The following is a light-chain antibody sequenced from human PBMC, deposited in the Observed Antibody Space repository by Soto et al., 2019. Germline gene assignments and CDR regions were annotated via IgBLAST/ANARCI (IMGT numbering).Light chain of an antibody. CDR1: QSVSSN. J-gene: IGKJ1*01. CDR2: GTS. Sequence: EIVMTQSPATLSVSPGARATLSCRASQSVSSNLAWYQQKPGQAPRLLIYGTSTRATAIPARFSGSGSGTGFTLTISSLQSEDFAVYYCQQYNNWPPWTFGQGTKVEIK. CDR3: QQYNNWPPWT. V-gene: IGKV3-15*01.